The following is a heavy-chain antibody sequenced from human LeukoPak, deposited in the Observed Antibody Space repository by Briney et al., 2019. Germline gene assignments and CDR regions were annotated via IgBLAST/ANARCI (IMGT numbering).Heavy chain of an antibody. D-gene: IGHD6-19*01. J-gene: IGHJ4*02. CDR2: ISNTGSVI. CDR1: GFTFSSYS. V-gene: IGHV3-48*04. CDR3: ARVMGIAVAGTDY. Sequence: GGSLRLSCAASGFTFSSYSMNWVRQAPGKGLEWISYISNTGSVIYYADSVKGRFTISRDNAKNSLYLQMNSLRAEDTAVYYCARVMGIAVAGTDYWGQGTLVTVSS.